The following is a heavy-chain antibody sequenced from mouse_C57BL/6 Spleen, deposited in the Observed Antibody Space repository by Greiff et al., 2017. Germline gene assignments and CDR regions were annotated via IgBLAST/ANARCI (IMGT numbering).Heavy chain of an antibody. Sequence: VQLQQSGAELVKPGASVKISCKASGYTFTDYYINWVKQRPGQGLEWIGKIGPGSGSTYYNEKFKGKATLTADKSSSTAYMQLSSLTSEDSAVYFCAREDYGSSRGGYAMDYWGQGTSVTVSS. CDR3: AREDYGSSRGGYAMDY. D-gene: IGHD1-1*01. J-gene: IGHJ4*01. CDR2: IGPGSGST. V-gene: IGHV1-77*01. CDR1: GYTFTDYY.